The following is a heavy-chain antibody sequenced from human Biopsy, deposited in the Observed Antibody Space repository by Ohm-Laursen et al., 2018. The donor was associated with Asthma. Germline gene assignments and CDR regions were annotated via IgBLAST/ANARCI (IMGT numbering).Heavy chain of an antibody. CDR2: LIPVLGTP. J-gene: IGHJ6*02. CDR1: DYIFPRYY. V-gene: IGHV1-69*13. CDR3: ARGYSGSDRIVYYYSGLEV. Sequence: SVKVSCKVSDYIFPRYYISWVRQAPGEGLEWMGGLIPVLGTPDHAQMFEGRVTITADESTSTAYMELSSLSSEDTAVYYCARGYSGSDRIVYYYSGLEVWGQGTTVTVSS. D-gene: IGHD5-12*01.